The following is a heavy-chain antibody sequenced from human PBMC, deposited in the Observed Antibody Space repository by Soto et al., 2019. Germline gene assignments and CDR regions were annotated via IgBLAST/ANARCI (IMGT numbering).Heavy chain of an antibody. CDR2: ISAYNGNT. CDR1: GYTFTSYG. CDR3: ARDKGEYYDFWSGYQAPHYYYYGMDV. Sequence: ASVKVSCKASGYTFTSYGISWVRQAPGKGLEWMGWISAYNGNTNYAQKLQGRVTMTTDTSTSTAYMELRSLRSDDTAVYYCARDKGEYYDFWSGYQAPHYYYYGMDVWGQGTTVTVSS. D-gene: IGHD3-3*01. V-gene: IGHV1-18*01. J-gene: IGHJ6*02.